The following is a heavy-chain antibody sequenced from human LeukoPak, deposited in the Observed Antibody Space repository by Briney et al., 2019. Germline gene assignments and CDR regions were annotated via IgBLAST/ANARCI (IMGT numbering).Heavy chain of an antibody. D-gene: IGHD6-19*01. CDR1: GYTFISYG. J-gene: IGHJ4*02. CDR3: ARRIIAVAGRYFDY. CDR2: ISAYNGNT. Sequence: ASVKVSCKASGYTFISYGINWVRQAPGQGLEWMGWISAYNGNTNYAQKLQGRVTMTRDTSISTAYMELSRLRSDDTAVYYCARRIIAVAGRYFDYWGQGTLVTVSS. V-gene: IGHV1-18*01.